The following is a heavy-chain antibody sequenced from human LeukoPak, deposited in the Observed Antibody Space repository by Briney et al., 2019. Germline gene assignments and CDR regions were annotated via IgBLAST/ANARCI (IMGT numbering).Heavy chain of an antibody. CDR1: GFAFRSYT. Sequence: PGGSLRLSCAASGFAFRSYTMSWVRQPPGKGLEWVSGISTGGGSTYYADSVKGRFTISRDDSTNTLYLQMNGLGPEDTALYYCANGYKTDWTGFDYWGQGTPVTVSS. CDR2: ISTGGGST. J-gene: IGHJ4*02. CDR3: ANGYKTDWTGFDY. V-gene: IGHV3-23*01. D-gene: IGHD1-14*01.